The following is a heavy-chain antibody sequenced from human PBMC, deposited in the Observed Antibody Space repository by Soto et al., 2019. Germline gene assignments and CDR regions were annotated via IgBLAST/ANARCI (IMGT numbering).Heavy chain of an antibody. V-gene: IGHV4-39*01. CDR2: IYYSGST. Sequence: QLQLQESGPGLVKPSETLSLTCTVSSGSISSSSYYWGWIRQPPGKGLEWIGSIYYSGSTYYNPSLKSRVTISVDTSKNQFSLKLSSVTAADTAVYYCARRGYSSGWFAFDIWGQGTMVTVSS. CDR1: SGSISSSSYY. D-gene: IGHD6-19*01. CDR3: ARRGYSSGWFAFDI. J-gene: IGHJ3*02.